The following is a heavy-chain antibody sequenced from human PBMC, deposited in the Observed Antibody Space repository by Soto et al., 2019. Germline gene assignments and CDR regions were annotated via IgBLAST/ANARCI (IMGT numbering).Heavy chain of an antibody. CDR2: ISYDGSNK. CDR3: ARDRDSSSSRPQFDY. D-gene: IGHD6-6*01. J-gene: IGHJ4*02. V-gene: IGHV3-30-3*01. CDR1: GFTFSSYA. Sequence: GGSLRLSCAASGFTFSSYAMHWVRQAPGKGLEWVAVISYDGSNKYYADSVKGRFTISRDNSKNTLYLQMNSLRAEDTAVYYCARDRDSSSSRPQFDYWGQGTLVTVSS.